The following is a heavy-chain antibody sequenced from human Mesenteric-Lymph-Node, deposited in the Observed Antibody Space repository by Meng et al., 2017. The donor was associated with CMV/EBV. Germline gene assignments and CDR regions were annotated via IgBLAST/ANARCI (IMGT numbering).Heavy chain of an antibody. CDR1: GFTLSSYT. CDR2: ITNTGGST. Sequence: GESLKISCAASGFTLSSYTMNWVRQAPGKGLEWVSGITNTGGSTYYADSVKGRFTISRDNSKNTLLLQMNSLKADDTAVYYCAKGTSRITTVGTDYWGQGVLVTVSS. V-gene: IGHV3-23*01. D-gene: IGHD1/OR15-1a*01. CDR3: AKGTSRITTVGTDY. J-gene: IGHJ4*02.